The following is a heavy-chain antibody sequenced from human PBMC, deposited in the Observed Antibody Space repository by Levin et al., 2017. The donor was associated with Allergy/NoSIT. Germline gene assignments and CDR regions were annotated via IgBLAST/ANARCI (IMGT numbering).Heavy chain of an antibody. J-gene: IGHJ6*02. V-gene: IGHV3-23*01. CDR1: GFTFRTER. CDR3: AKNMDV. Sequence: GGSLRLSCAASGFTFRTERMSWVRQAPGKGLEWVATIGGRTYDADSVKGRFTISSDNSKSTLYLQMNSLRAEDTAVYYCAKNMDVWGQGTTVTVSS. CDR2: IGGRT.